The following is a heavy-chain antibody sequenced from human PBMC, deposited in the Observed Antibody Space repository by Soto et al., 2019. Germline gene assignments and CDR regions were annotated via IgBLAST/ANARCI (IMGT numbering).Heavy chain of an antibody. J-gene: IGHJ4*02. D-gene: IGHD5-12*01. V-gene: IGHV4-30-4*01. CDR2: IYYSGTT. Sequence: SETLSLTCKVSAGYISAGNYYWSWIRQSPGKGLEWIGHIYYSGTTYYNPSLKSRVTISVDASKNQFSLELSSVTAADTAIYYCVSRPQQVALVEYWGQGILVT. CDR3: VSRPQQVALVEY. CDR1: AGYISAGNYY.